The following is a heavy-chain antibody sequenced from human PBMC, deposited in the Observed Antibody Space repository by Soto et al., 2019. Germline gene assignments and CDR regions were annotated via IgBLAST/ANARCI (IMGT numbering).Heavy chain of an antibody. CDR3: AKGVVRSGTGFDY. CDR1: GFTFSSYA. J-gene: IGHJ4*02. Sequence: GGSLRLSCAASGFTFSSYAMSWVRQAPGKGLEWVSTISNTGNSIHYADSVKGRFALSRDNSKNTLYLHMSSLRAEDTAVYYCAKGVVRSGTGFDYWGQGALVTVSS. CDR2: ISNTGNSI. D-gene: IGHD1-1*01. V-gene: IGHV3-23*01.